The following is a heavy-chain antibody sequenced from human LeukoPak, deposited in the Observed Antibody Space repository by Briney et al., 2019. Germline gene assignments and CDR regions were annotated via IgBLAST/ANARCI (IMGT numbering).Heavy chain of an antibody. J-gene: IGHJ6*02. CDR3: ARGGRVDDFWSGYYKYYYGMDV. D-gene: IGHD3-3*01. Sequence: SETLSLTCTVSGGSISSYYWSWIRQPPGKGLEWIGYIYYSGSTNYNPSLKSRVTISVDTSKNQFSLKLSSVTAADTAVYYCARGGRVDDFWSGYYKYYYGMDVWGQGTTVTVSS. CDR2: IYYSGST. V-gene: IGHV4-59*12. CDR1: GGSISSYY.